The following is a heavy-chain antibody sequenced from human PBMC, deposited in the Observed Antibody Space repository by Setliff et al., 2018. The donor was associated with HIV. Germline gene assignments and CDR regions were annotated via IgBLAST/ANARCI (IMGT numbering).Heavy chain of an antibody. CDR2: INPKSGGT. D-gene: IGHD3-22*01. Sequence: ASVKVSCKASGYTFTDYYMHWVRQAPGQGLEWMGWINPKSGGTNSALKFQGRVTMTGNTSISTAYMELSSLRSEDTAVYYCARGGGGYYYVGAVGIWGQGTVVTVS. CDR3: ARGGGGYYYVGAVGI. CDR1: GYTFTDYY. J-gene: IGHJ3*02. V-gene: IGHV1-2*02.